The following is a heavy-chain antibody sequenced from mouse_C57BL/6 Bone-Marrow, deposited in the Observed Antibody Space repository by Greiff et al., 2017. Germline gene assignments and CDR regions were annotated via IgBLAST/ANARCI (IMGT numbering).Heavy chain of an antibody. D-gene: IGHD1-1*01. V-gene: IGHV1-69*01. Sequence: QVQLQQPGAELVMPGASVKLSCKASGYTFTSYWMYWVKQRPGQGLEWIGEIDPSDSYTNYNQKFKGKSTLTVDKSSSTAYMQLSSLTSEDSAVYYCARDYGSSYDWYFDVWGTGTTVTVSS. CDR3: ARDYGSSYDWYFDV. J-gene: IGHJ1*03. CDR1: GYTFTSYW. CDR2: IDPSDSYT.